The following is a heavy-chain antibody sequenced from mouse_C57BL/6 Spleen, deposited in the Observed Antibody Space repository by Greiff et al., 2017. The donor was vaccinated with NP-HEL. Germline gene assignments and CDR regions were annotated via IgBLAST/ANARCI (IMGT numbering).Heavy chain of an antibody. V-gene: IGHV5-4*01. J-gene: IGHJ2*01. CDR2: ISDGGSYT. CDR3: ARDRGDGYYSYFDY. CDR1: GFTFSSYA. D-gene: IGHD2-3*01. Sequence: EVMLVESGGGLVKPGGSLKLSCAASGFTFSSYAMSWVRQTPEKRLEWVATISDGGSYTYYPDNVKGRFTISRDNAKNNLYLQMSHLKSEDTAMYYCARDRGDGYYSYFDYWGQGTTLTVSS.